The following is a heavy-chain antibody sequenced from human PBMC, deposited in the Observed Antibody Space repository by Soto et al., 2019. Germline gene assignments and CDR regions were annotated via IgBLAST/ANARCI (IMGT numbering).Heavy chain of an antibody. J-gene: IGHJ4*02. Sequence: SETLSLTCAVSGGSISSSNWWSWVRQPPGKGLEWIGEIYHSGSTNYNPSLKSRVTISVDKSKNQFSLKLSSVTAADTAVYYCARGFSNTQLLGNGHYLDYWCQGPLVTVS. V-gene: IGHV4-4*02. CDR1: GGSISSSNW. CDR3: ARGFSNTQLLGNGHYLDY. D-gene: IGHD6-19*01. CDR2: IYHSGST.